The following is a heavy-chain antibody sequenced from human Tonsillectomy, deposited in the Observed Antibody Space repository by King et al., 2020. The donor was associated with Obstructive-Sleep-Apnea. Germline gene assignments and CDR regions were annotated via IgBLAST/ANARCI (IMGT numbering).Heavy chain of an antibody. CDR2: IYYSGST. CDR1: GGSISSGGYY. Sequence: VPLQESGPGLVKPSQTLSLTCTVSGGSISSGGYYWSWIRQHPGKGLEWIGYIYYSGSTYYNPSLKSRVTISVDTSKNQFSLKLSSVTAADTAVYYCAREDGRWLQLRPYYYYGMDVWGQGTTVTVSS. CDR3: AREDGRWLQLRPYYYYGMDV. J-gene: IGHJ6*02. V-gene: IGHV4-31*03. D-gene: IGHD5-24*01.